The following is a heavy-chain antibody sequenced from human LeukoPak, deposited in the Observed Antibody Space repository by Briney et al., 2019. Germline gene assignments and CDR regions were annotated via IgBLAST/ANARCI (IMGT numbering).Heavy chain of an antibody. CDR3: ARAPVKWETTDYFDY. D-gene: IGHD1-26*01. J-gene: IGHJ4*02. CDR2: IYYSGST. CDR1: GGSISSYY. Sequence: SETLSLTCTVSGGSISSYYWSWIRQPPGKGLEWIGYIYYSGSTNYNPSLKSRVTISVDTSKNQFSLKLSSVTAADTAVYYCARAPVKWETTDYFDYWGQGTLVTVSS. V-gene: IGHV4-59*12.